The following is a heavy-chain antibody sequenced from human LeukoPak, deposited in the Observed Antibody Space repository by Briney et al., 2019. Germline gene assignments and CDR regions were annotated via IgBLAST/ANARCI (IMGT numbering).Heavy chain of an antibody. V-gene: IGHV3-7*01. J-gene: IGHJ5*02. CDR3: ARDIGLRKAAPPGWFDP. CDR2: IKQDGSEK. Sequence: GGSLRLSCAASGFTFSSYWMSWVRQAPGKGLEWVASIKQDGSEKYCVDSVKGRFTISRDNANNSLYLQMNSLRADDTAVYYCARDIGLRKAAPPGWFDPWGQGALATVSS. D-gene: IGHD6-6*01. CDR1: GFTFSSYW.